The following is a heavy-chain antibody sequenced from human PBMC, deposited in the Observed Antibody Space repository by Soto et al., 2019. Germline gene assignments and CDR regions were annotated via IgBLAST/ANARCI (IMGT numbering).Heavy chain of an antibody. Sequence: PSETLSLTCTVSGGSISSSSYYWGWIRQPPGKGLEWIGSIYYSGSTYYNPSLKSRVTISVDTSKNQFSLKLSSVTAADTAVYYCARHDPVGSSWSGGWFDPWGQGTLVTVS. V-gene: IGHV4-39*01. CDR1: GGSISSSSYY. J-gene: IGHJ5*02. CDR3: ARHDPVGSSWSGGWFDP. CDR2: IYYSGST. D-gene: IGHD6-13*01.